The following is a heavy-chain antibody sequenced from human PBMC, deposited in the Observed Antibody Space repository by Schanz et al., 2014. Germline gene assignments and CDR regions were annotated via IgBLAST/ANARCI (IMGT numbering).Heavy chain of an antibody. CDR2: ISDSGDTA. CDR3: VSSGSYSSYAF. V-gene: IGHV3-23*01. Sequence: EVQLLESGGGLVQPGGSLRLSCAASGFTFTNYAMSWVRQAPGKGLEWVSLISDSGDTAYYADSVKGRFTISRDNFKGALYLQMNSLRAEDTAVYHCVSSGSYSSYAFWGQGTLDTVSS. D-gene: IGHD3-10*01. CDR1: GFTFTNYA. J-gene: IGHJ4*02.